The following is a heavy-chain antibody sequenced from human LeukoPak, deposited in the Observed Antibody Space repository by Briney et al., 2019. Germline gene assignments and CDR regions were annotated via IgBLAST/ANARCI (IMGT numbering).Heavy chain of an antibody. CDR1: GGSISSSSYY. CDR3: ARDRPGGSSLDY. V-gene: IGHV4-39*07. Sequence: SETLSLTCTVSGGSISSSSYYWGWIRQPPGKGLEWIGSIYYSGSTNSNPSLKSRVTISVDTSKNQFSLKLSSVTAADTAVYYCARDRPGGSSLDYWGQGTLVTVSS. J-gene: IGHJ4*02. D-gene: IGHD6-13*01. CDR2: IYYSGST.